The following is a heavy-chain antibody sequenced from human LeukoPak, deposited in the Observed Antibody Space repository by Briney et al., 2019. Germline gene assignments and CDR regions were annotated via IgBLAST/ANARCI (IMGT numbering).Heavy chain of an antibody. CDR1: GFTFSSYG. J-gene: IGHJ4*02. CDR2: IWYDGINK. Sequence: GRSLRLSCAASGFTFSSYGMHWVRQAPGKGLEWVAVIWYDGINKYYADSVKGRFTISGDNSKNTLYRQMNSLRAEDTAVYYCARDLPFDYWGQGTLVTVSS. CDR3: ARDLPFDY. V-gene: IGHV3-33*01.